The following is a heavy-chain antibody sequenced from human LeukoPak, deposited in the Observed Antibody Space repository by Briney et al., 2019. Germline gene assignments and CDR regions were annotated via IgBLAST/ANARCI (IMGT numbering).Heavy chain of an antibody. Sequence: SETLSLTCTVSGGSISSYYWSWIRQPAGNGLEWIGRIYTSGSTNYNPSLKSRVTMSVDTSKNQFSLKLSSVTAADTAVYYCARVISDGVYYYYYMDVWGKGTTVTVSS. J-gene: IGHJ6*03. D-gene: IGHD3/OR15-3a*01. V-gene: IGHV4-4*07. CDR2: IYTSGST. CDR3: ARVISDGVYYYYYMDV. CDR1: GGSISSYY.